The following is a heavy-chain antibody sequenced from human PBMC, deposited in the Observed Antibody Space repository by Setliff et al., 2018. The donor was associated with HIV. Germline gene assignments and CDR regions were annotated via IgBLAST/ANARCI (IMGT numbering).Heavy chain of an antibody. J-gene: IGHJ3*01. D-gene: IGHD3-3*01. CDR3: ARVPEIQLSGLVTSWGAFDV. CDR2: IIPLFGVA. V-gene: IGHV1-69*13. CDR1: GDIINRYA. Sequence: SVKVSCKASGDIINRYAISWVRQAPGQGLEWMGGIIPLFGVANYAQMFQSRVTFTADESTRTAYMELSSLRSEDTAVYYCARVPEIQLSGLVTSWGAFDVWGQGTRVTVSS.